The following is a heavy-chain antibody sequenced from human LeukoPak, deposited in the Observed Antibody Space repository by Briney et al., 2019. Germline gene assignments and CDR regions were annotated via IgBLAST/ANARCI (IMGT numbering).Heavy chain of an antibody. J-gene: IGHJ5*02. D-gene: IGHD2-2*01. CDR3: ARAQFSHFEYQLTPYLGLIWAWFDP. CDR2: IYPGDSDT. V-gene: IGHV5-51*01. CDR1: GYSFTSYW. Sequence: GESLKISCKGSGYSFTSYWIGWVRQMPGKGLEWMGIIYPGDSDTRYSPSFQGQVTISADKSISTAYLQWSSLKASDTAMYYCARAQFSHFEYQLTPYLGLIWAWFDPWGQGTLVTVSS.